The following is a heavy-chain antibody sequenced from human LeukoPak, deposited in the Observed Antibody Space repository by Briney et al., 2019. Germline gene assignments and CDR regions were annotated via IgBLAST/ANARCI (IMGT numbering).Heavy chain of an antibody. CDR1: GFTFSSYA. CDR3: AKVMGATISYHNFDY. J-gene: IGHJ4*02. V-gene: IGHV3-30-3*01. CDR2: ISYDGSNK. Sequence: GGSPRLSCAASGFTFSSYAMHWVRQAPGKGLEWVAVISYDGSNKYYADSVKGRFTISRDNSKNTLYLQMNSLRAEDTAVYYCAKVMGATISYHNFDYWGQGTLVTVSS. D-gene: IGHD1-26*01.